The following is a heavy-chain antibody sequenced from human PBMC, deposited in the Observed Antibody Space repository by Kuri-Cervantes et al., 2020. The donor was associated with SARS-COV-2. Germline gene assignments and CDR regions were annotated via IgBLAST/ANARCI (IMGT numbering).Heavy chain of an antibody. CDR1: GFTFNTYS. CDR3: ARDEDYAFDY. D-gene: IGHD4-17*01. J-gene: IGHJ4*02. Sequence: GGSLRLSCATSGFTFNTYSMNWVRQAPGKGLEWVSYISGSSSRIYYADSVKGRFTISRDYAKNSVYLQMKSLRAEDTAVYYCARDEDYAFDYWGQGTLVTVSS. CDR2: ISGSSSRI. V-gene: IGHV3-48*01.